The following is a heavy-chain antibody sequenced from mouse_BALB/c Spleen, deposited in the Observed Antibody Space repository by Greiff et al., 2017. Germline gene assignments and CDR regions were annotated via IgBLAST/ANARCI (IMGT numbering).Heavy chain of an antibody. D-gene: IGHD2-14*01. CDR3: ARERYGAMDY. J-gene: IGHJ4*01. Sequence: VQLKESGPGLVKPSQSLSLTCSVTGYSITSGYYWNWIRQFPGNKLEWMGYISYDGSNNYNPSLKNRISITRDTSKNQFFLKLNSVTTEDTATYYCARERYGAMDYWGQGTSVTVSS. CDR1: GYSITSGYY. CDR2: ISYDGSN. V-gene: IGHV3-6*02.